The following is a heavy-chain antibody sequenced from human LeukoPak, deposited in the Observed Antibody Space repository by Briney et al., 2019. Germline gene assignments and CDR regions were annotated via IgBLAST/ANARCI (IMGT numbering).Heavy chain of an antibody. CDR3: ARGYTAYDSSGI. V-gene: IGHV3-21*01. CDR2: ISSSSSYI. J-gene: IGHJ4*02. D-gene: IGHD3-22*01. Sequence: GGSLRLSCAASGFTFSSYSMNWVRQAPGKGLEWVSSISSSSSYIYYADSVKGRFTISRDNAKNSLYLQMSSLRAEDTAVYYCARGYTAYDSSGIWGQGTLVTVSS. CDR1: GFTFSSYS.